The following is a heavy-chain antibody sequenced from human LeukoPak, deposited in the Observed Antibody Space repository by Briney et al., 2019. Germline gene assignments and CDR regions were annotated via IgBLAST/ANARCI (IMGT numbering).Heavy chain of an antibody. D-gene: IGHD6-19*01. CDR2: ISSSSSTI. J-gene: IGHJ4*02. V-gene: IGHV3-48*01. CDR3: ARDTEGEAVAANFDY. CDR1: GFTFSSYS. Sequence: HPGGSLRLSCAASGFTFSSYSMNWVRQAPGKGLEWVSYISSSSSTIYYADSVKGRFTISRDNAKNSLYLQMNSLRAEDTAVYYCARDTEGEAVAANFDYWGQGTLVTVSS.